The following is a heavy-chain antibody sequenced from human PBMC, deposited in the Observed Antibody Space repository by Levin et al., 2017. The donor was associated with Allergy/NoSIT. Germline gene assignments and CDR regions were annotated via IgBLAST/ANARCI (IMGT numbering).Heavy chain of an antibody. Sequence: NAGGSLRLSCAASGFPFRYYSMNWVHQAPGKGLEWVSSINSNGGYIYNADSMKGRFTISRDNAKNSLYLQVNSLRAEDTAVYFCARDRTDRDCRGTSCYADYYYGMDVWGQGTTVTVSS. J-gene: IGHJ6*02. CDR2: INSNGGYI. CDR1: GFPFRYYS. CDR3: ARDRTDRDCRGTSCYADYYYGMDV. D-gene: IGHD2-2*01. V-gene: IGHV3-21*01.